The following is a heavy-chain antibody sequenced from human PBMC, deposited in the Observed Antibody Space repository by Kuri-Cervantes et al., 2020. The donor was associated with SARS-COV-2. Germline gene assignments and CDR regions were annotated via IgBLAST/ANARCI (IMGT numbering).Heavy chain of an antibody. CDR2: IYYSGST. D-gene: IGHD2-2*01. CDR3: ARGGACSSTSCYYWFDP. Sequence: SETLSLTCTVPGGSISSSSYYGGCIRQPPGKGLEWIGSIYYSGSTYYSPSLKSRVTISVDTSKNQFSLKLISVTAADTAVYYCARGGACSSTSCYYWFDPWGQGTLVTVSS. V-gene: IGHV4-39*01. CDR1: GGSISSSSYY. J-gene: IGHJ5*02.